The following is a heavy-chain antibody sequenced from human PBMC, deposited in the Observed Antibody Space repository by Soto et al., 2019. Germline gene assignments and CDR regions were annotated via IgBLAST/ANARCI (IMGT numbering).Heavy chain of an antibody. V-gene: IGHV3-23*01. D-gene: IGHD3-3*01. CDR2: ISGSGGST. CDR3: AKGNNLEWFLSPIAY. Sequence: EVQLLDFGGDLVQPGGSLRLSCAASGFTFSNYVMSWVRQAPGKGLEWVSAISGSGGSTYCADSVKGRFTISRDNSKNTLYLQMDSLRAEDTAVYYCAKGNNLEWFLSPIAYWGQGTLVTVSS. J-gene: IGHJ4*02. CDR1: GFTFSNYV.